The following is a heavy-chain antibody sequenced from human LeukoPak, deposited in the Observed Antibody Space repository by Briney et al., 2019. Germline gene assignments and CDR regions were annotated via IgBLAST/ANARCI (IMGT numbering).Heavy chain of an antibody. J-gene: IGHJ6*03. D-gene: IGHD6-13*01. CDR1: GGSISSNSNN. CDR2: IYYSGST. V-gene: IGHV4-39*07. CDR3: ARTTEAHSWRTRYYDYYMDV. Sequence: SETLTLTCTVSGGSISSNSNNWGWNRQPPGKELESIGSIYYSGSTYYNPSLKSRVTISVDTSKNQFSLKLSSVTAADTAVYYCARTTEAHSWRTRYYDYYMDVWGKGTTVTVSS.